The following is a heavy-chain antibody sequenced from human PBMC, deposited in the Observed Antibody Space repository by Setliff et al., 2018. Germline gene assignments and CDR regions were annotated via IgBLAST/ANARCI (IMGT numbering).Heavy chain of an antibody. V-gene: IGHV1-18*01. CDR3: ARERGDIVSTTSYYYYMDV. CDR1: GYTFTSYG. D-gene: IGHD5-12*01. Sequence: GASVKVSCKASGYTFTSYGISWVRQAPGQGLEWMGWISAYNGNTNYAQKLQGRVTMTTDTSTSTAYMELRSLRSDDTAVYYCARERGDIVSTTSYYYYMDVWGKGTTVTVSS. J-gene: IGHJ6*03. CDR2: ISAYNGNT.